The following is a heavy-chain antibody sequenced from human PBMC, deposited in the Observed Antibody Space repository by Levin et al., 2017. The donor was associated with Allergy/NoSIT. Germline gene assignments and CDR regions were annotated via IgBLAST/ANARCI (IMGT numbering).Heavy chain of an antibody. CDR1: GYTFTGYY. J-gene: IGHJ4*02. V-gene: IGHV1-2*02. Sequence: GASVKVSCKASGYTFTGYYMHWVRQAPGQGLEWMGWINPNSGGTNYAQKFQGRVTMTRDTSINTAYMELSRLRSDDTAVFYCTRGQYSGRDGYCRSTNCYNFDYWGQGTLVTVSS. D-gene: IGHD2-2*03. CDR3: TRGQYSGRDGYCRSTNCYNFDY. CDR2: INPNSGGT.